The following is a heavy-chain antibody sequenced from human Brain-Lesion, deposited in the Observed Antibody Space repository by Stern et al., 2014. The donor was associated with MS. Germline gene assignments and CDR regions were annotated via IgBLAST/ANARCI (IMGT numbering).Heavy chain of an antibody. Sequence: EVQLVESGGGLVKPGGSLRLSCAASGFTFTTYWMHWVRQAPGQGLAWVSSVNNNGRRTSYADSVKGRFTMTRATAKNTLYLQTNSLRVEDTAIYYCARGERWFDSWGQGTLVTVSS. V-gene: IGHV3-74*02. D-gene: IGHD3-10*01. CDR2: VNNNGRRT. CDR3: ARGERWFDS. CDR1: GFTFTTYW. J-gene: IGHJ5*01.